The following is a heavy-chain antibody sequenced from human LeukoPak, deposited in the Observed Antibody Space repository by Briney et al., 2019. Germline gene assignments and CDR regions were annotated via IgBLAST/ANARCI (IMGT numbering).Heavy chain of an antibody. J-gene: IGHJ4*02. Sequence: PSETLSLTCTVSGGSIRSHYWSWIRQPPGKGLGWIGYIYYTGNTNYNPSLKSRVTISVDTSKSQFSLKLRSVTPADTAVYYCARGYQLVPPGFYWGQGALVTVSS. CDR1: GGSIRSHY. CDR2: IYYTGNT. D-gene: IGHD2-2*01. V-gene: IGHV4-59*08. CDR3: ARGYQLVPPGFY.